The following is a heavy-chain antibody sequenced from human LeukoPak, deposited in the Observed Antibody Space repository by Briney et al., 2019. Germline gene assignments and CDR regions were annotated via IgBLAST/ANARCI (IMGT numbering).Heavy chain of an antibody. CDR3: ARRKLLWFGEPSNWFDP. CDR2: INHSGST. CDR1: GGSFSGYY. D-gene: IGHD3-10*01. Sequence: PSETLSLTCAVYGGSFSGYYWSWIRQPPGKWLEWIGEINHSGSTNYNPSLKSRVTISVDTSKNQFSLKLSSVTAADTAVYYCARRKLLWFGEPSNWFDPWGQGTLVTVSS. J-gene: IGHJ5*02. V-gene: IGHV4-34*01.